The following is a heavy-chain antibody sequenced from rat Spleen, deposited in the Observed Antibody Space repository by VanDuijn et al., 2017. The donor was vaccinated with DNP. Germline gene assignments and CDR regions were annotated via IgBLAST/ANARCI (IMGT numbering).Heavy chain of an antibody. CDR2: ISYSGST. D-gene: IGHD1-4*01. Sequence: EVQLQESGPGLVKPSQSLSLTCSVTGYSITSNYWGWIRQFPGNKVEYIGHISYSGSTSYNPSLKSRISITRDTSKNQFFLQLNSVTTEDTATYYCASYYPGITYFDYWGQGVMVTVSS. CDR3: ASYYPGITYFDY. CDR1: GYSITSNY. J-gene: IGHJ2*01. V-gene: IGHV3-1*01.